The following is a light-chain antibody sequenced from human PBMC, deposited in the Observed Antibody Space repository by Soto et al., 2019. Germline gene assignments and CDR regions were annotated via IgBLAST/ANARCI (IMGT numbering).Light chain of an antibody. Sequence: EIVLTQSPGALSLSPGERATLSCGASQSVSSSYLAWYQQKPGQASRLLSYGASTRATGIPDRFSGSGSGTDFTLTISRLEPEDFAVYYCQQYGSSPRTFGQGTKVEIK. CDR3: QQYGSSPRT. CDR2: GAS. CDR1: QSVSSSY. V-gene: IGKV3-20*01. J-gene: IGKJ1*01.